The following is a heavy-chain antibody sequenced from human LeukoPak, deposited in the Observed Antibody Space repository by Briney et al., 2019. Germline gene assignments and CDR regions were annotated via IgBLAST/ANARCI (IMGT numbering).Heavy chain of an antibody. D-gene: IGHD3-10*01. CDR3: ARRVYGSGSYYEYYFDY. J-gene: IGHJ4*02. V-gene: IGHV4-39*07. CDR1: GGSISSSSYY. CDR2: INHSGST. Sequence: PSETLSLTCTVSGGSISSSSYYWSWIRQPPGKGLEWIGEINHSGSTNYNPSLKSRVTISVDTSKNQFSLKLSSVTAADTAVYYCARRVYGSGSYYEYYFDYWGQGTLVTVSS.